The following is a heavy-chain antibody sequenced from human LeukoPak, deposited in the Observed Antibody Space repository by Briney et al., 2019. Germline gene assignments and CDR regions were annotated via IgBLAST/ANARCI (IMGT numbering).Heavy chain of an antibody. CDR3: ARVGGTRVYFDY. J-gene: IGHJ4*02. Sequence: GGSLRLSCAASEFTFSDYYMSWIRQAPGKALEWVSYISYSGDTIYYADSVKGRFTISRDNAKNSLYLQMNSLRAEDTAVYYCARVGGTRVYFDYWGQGTLVTVSS. V-gene: IGHV3-11*04. CDR2: ISYSGDTI. D-gene: IGHD2-15*01. CDR1: EFTFSDYY.